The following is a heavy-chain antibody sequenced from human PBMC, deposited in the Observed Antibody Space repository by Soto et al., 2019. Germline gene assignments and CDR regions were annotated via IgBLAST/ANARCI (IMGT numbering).Heavy chain of an antibody. CDR1: GGFISSGY. Sequence: EXLSLTCSVSGGFISSGYWTWIRHPPGKGLDGIGHTYXGGSIXHNPPPTSPVXXSVDTDKXXFSLSLSSVPAADTAVHHCTGAYYDIDGYFLNPWGQGTSVTVSS. J-gene: IGHJ5*02. CDR3: TGAYYDIDGYFLNP. V-gene: IGHV4-59*01. CDR2: TYXGGSI. D-gene: IGHD3-22*01.